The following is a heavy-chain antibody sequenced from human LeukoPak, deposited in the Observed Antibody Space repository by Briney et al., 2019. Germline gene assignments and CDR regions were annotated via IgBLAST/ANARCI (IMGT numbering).Heavy chain of an antibody. V-gene: IGHV4-59*01. CDR2: IYYSGST. D-gene: IGHD1-26*01. CDR1: GGSISSYY. CDR3: ASRRGIVGASFDY. Sequence: SESLSLTCTASGGSISSYYWSWIRQPPGKGLEWIGYIYYSGSTNYNPSLKSRVTISVDTSKNQFSLKLSPVTAADTAVYYCASRRGIVGASFDYWGQGTLVTVSS. J-gene: IGHJ4*02.